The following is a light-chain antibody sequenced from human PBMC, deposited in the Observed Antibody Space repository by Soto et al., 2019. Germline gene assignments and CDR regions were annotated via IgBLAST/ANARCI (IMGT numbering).Light chain of an antibody. J-gene: IGKJ5*01. CDR3: QNYNSAPLT. Sequence: DIQMTQSPSSLSASVGDRVTITCRASQCISNYLAWYQQKPGNVPKLLLYAASTLQSGVPSRFSGSGSGTDFTLTISSLQPEDVATYYCQNYNSAPLTVGQGTRLEIK. V-gene: IGKV1-27*01. CDR1: QCISNY. CDR2: AAS.